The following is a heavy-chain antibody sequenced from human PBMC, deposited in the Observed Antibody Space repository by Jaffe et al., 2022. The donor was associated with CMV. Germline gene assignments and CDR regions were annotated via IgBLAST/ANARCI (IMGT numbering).Heavy chain of an antibody. V-gene: IGHV4-59*08. J-gene: IGHJ3*02. D-gene: IGHD3-16*01. CDR2: VFYNGNT. Sequence: QVQLQESGPGLVKPSETLSLTCSVSGGFITAYYWSWIRQPPGKGLEWIGYVFYNGNTNYNPSLESRVTMSLDSSKTYISLKLTTVTAADTAVYYCARMNRWQESRGSAFDIWGQGAMVTVSS. CDR3: ARMNRWQESRGSAFDI. CDR1: GGFITAYY.